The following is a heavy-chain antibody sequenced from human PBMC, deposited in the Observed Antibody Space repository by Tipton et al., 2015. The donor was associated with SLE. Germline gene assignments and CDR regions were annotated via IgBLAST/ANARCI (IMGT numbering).Heavy chain of an antibody. CDR2: ISWNSGSI. D-gene: IGHD3-22*01. CDR3: AKAPRDSSGYPLGYFDY. CDR1: GFTFDDYA. J-gene: IGHJ4*02. Sequence: SLRLSCAASGFTFDDYAMHWVRQAPGKGLEWVSGISWNSGSIGYADSVKGRFTISRDNAKNSLYLQMNSLRAEDTALYYCAKAPRDSSGYPLGYFDYWGQGTLVTVSS. V-gene: IGHV3-9*01.